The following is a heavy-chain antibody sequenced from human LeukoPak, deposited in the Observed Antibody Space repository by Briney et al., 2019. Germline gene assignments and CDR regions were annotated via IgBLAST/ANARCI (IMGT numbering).Heavy chain of an antibody. V-gene: IGHV3-30*18. J-gene: IGHJ3*02. CDR3: AKDHSIDGDCISDAFDI. CDR1: GFTFSSYG. CDR2: ISYDGSNK. Sequence: GGSLRLSCAASGFTFSSYGMHWVRQAPGKGLEWVAVISYDGSNKYYADSVKGRFTISRDNSKNTLYLQMNSLRAEDTAVYYCAKDHSIDGDCISDAFDIWGQGTMVTVSS. D-gene: IGHD2-21*02.